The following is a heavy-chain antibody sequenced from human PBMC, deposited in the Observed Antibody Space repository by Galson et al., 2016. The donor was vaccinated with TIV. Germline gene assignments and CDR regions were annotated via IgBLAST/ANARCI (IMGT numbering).Heavy chain of an antibody. CDR1: GFTFNNYA. CDR2: ISGSGGIT. D-gene: IGHD4-23*01. CDR3: AKRRNYGGDALES. J-gene: IGHJ3*02. Sequence: SLRLSCAASGFTFNNYAMHWVRQAPGKGLEWVSGISGSGGITYIAESVKGRFAISRDNSRDTLYLQLNSLRAEDTAVYYCAKRRNYGGDALESWGQGTMSPSPQ. V-gene: IGHV3-23*01.